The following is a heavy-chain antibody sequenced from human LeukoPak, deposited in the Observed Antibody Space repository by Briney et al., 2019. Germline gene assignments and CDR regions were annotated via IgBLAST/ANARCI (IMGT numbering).Heavy chain of an antibody. CDR3: ARDQGSRDGYDAFDI. J-gene: IGHJ3*02. V-gene: IGHV4-39*07. CDR2: IYYTGNT. Sequence: SETLSLTCTVSGVSISSSNSYWGWIRQPPGKGLEWIGSIYYTGNTYYNASLKSRVTISIDKSKNQFSLKLSSVTAADTAVYYCARDQGSRDGYDAFDIWGQGTMVTVSS. CDR1: GVSISSSNSY. D-gene: IGHD6-13*01.